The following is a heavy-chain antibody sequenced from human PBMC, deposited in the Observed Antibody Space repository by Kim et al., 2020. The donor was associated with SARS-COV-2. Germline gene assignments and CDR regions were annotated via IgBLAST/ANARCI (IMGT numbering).Heavy chain of an antibody. V-gene: IGHV3-30*01. D-gene: IGHD3-22*01. Sequence: ADPVKGRFTNPEDKSKSTLYLQMNSLGAEDTAVYYCAGPNSSGYYTPFDYWGQGTLVTVSS. J-gene: IGHJ4*02. CDR3: AGPNSSGYYTPFDY.